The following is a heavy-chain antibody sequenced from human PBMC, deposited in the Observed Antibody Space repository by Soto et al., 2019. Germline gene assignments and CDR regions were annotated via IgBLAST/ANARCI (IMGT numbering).Heavy chain of an antibody. CDR2: ISSDGHTK. Sequence: QVQLVESGGGVFQPGRSLRLSCAASGFTFSNSGMHGVRQAPGKGLEWVAVISSDGHTKYYADSVKGRFTISRDNSKNTLYLEMNGLRADDAALYYCTGQVASGYWGQGTLVTVSS. CDR3: TGQVASGY. J-gene: IGHJ4*02. V-gene: IGHV3-30*03. D-gene: IGHD2-8*02. CDR1: GFTFSNSG.